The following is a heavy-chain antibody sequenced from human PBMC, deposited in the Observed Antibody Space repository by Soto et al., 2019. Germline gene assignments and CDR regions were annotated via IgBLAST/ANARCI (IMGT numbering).Heavy chain of an antibody. CDR1: GYTFTDFF. D-gene: IGHD5-12*01. Sequence: ASVKVSCKAYGYTFTDFFLHWLRQAPGQGLEWMGWINPNSGATNYAQKFQGRVTMTRDTSVNTAYMEPSRPRSDDTAVYYCAKEKILTATIYGGAYNCFDPWGQGTLVTV. J-gene: IGHJ5*02. CDR3: AKEKILTATIYGGAYNCFDP. V-gene: IGHV1-2*02. CDR2: INPNSGAT.